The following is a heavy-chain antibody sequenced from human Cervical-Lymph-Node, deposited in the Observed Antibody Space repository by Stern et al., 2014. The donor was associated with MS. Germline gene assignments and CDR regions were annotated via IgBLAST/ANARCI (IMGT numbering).Heavy chain of an antibody. V-gene: IGHV4-59*01. D-gene: IGHD3-10*01. Sequence: QLQESGPGLVKPSETLSLTCTVSGGSISSYYWSWFRQPPGKGLEWIGYIYSSGSTNYNPSLKSRVTISVDTSKNQFSLKLSSVTAADTAVYYCARAVVRGVIDYWGQGTLVTVSS. J-gene: IGHJ4*02. CDR1: GGSISSYY. CDR3: ARAVVRGVIDY. CDR2: IYSSGST.